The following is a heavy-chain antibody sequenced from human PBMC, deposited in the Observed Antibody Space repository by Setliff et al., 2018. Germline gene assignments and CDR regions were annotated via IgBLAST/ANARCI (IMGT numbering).Heavy chain of an antibody. V-gene: IGHV4-4*07. Sequence: SETLSLTCTVSGGSISSYYWSWIRQPAGKGLEWIGRIYTSGSTNYNPSLKSRVTISVDTSKNQFSLKLSSVTAADTAVYYCARGLGYCTNGVCYTGWYYYYGMDVWGQGTTVTVSS. D-gene: IGHD2-8*01. CDR2: IYTSGST. J-gene: IGHJ6*02. CDR1: GGSISSYY. CDR3: ARGLGYCTNGVCYTGWYYYYGMDV.